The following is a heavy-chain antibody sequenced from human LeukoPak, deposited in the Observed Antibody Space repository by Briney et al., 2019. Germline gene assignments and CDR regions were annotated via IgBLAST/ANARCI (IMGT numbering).Heavy chain of an antibody. V-gene: IGHV3-15*01. CDR2: IKRKTDGGTT. Sequence: GGSLRLSCAASGFTFSNAWMSWVRQAPGKGLEWVGRIKRKTDGGTTEYAAPVKGRFTISRDDSKNTLYLQINSLKTEDTAVYYCTYTGDFWGGFYRDYWGQGTLVTVST. CDR1: GFTFSNAW. D-gene: IGHD3-3*01. CDR3: TYTGDFWGGFYRDY. J-gene: IGHJ4*02.